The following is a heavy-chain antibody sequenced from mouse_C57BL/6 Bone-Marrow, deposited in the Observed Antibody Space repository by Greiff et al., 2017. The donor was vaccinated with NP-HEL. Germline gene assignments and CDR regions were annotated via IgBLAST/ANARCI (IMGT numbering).Heavy chain of an antibody. V-gene: IGHV3-6*01. J-gene: IGHJ1*03. Sequence: EVKLQESGPGLVKPSQSLSLTCSVTGYSITSGYYWNWIRQFPGNKLEWMGYISYDGSNNYNPSLKNRISITRDPSTNQFFLKLKSVTTEDTATYYCARERITTVVATYWYFDVWGTGTTVTVSS. CDR1: GYSITSGYY. CDR3: ARERITTVVATYWYFDV. D-gene: IGHD1-1*01. CDR2: ISYDGSN.